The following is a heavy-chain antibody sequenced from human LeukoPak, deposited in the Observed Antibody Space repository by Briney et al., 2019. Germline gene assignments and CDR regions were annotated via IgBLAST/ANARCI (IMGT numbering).Heavy chain of an antibody. CDR2: IYPGDSDT. Sequence: GESLKISCKGSGYSFTSYWIGWVRQMPGKGLEWMGIIYPGDSDTRYSPSFQGQVTISAAKSVSTAYLQWSSLKASDTAMYYCARVNYGDYRRGPGPYYYYGMDVWGQGTTVTVSS. J-gene: IGHJ6*02. CDR1: GYSFTSYW. CDR3: ARVNYGDYRRGPGPYYYYGMDV. D-gene: IGHD4-17*01. V-gene: IGHV5-51*01.